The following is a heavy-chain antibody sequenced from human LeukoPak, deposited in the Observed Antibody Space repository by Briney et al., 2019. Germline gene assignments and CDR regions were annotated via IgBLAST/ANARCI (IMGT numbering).Heavy chain of an antibody. D-gene: IGHD6-19*01. Sequence: GASVKISCKASGYTFTNYYMHWVRQAPGQGLEWLGLITPSGGSTWYAQKFQGRVTMTRDTSTSTAYMELRSLRSDDTAVYYCARGSSGWFGPWGQGTLVTVSS. CDR1: GYTFTNYY. V-gene: IGHV1-46*01. CDR3: ARGSSGWFGP. J-gene: IGHJ5*02. CDR2: ITPSGGST.